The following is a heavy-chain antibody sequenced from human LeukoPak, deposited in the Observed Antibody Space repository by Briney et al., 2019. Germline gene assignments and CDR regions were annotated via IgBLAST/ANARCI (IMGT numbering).Heavy chain of an antibody. CDR2: IYTSGST. V-gene: IGHV4-61*02. CDR1: GGSISSGSYS. Sequence: PSETLSLTCTVSGGSISSGSYSWSWIRQPAGKGLEWIGRIYTSGSTNYNPSLKSRVTISVDASKKQFSLKLSSVTAADTAVYYCARVTPFAGFLGSKWFDPWGQGTLVTVSS. J-gene: IGHJ5*02. D-gene: IGHD3-3*01. CDR3: ARVTPFAGFLGSKWFDP.